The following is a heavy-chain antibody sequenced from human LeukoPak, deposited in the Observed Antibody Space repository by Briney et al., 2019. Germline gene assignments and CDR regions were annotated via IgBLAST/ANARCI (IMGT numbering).Heavy chain of an antibody. Sequence: ASVKVSCKASGYTFTSYYMHWVRQAPGQGLEWVGIINPSGDPTTYAQKFQGRVTMTSDMSTSTVYMELSSLRSENTAVYYCARSSGYYSSLFYMHVWGKGTTVTVSS. CDR3: ARSSGYYSSLFYMHV. V-gene: IGHV1-46*01. D-gene: IGHD3-22*01. CDR2: INPSGDPT. J-gene: IGHJ6*03. CDR1: GYTFTSYY.